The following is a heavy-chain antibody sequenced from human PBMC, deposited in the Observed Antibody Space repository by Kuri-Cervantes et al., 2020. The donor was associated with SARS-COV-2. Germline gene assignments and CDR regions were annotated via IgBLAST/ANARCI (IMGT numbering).Heavy chain of an antibody. CDR1: GFTFSSYG. CDR3: AKDRVGVQDS. Sequence: GESLKISCAASGFTFSSYGMHWVRLAPGKGLEWVAFISYDGSSEYYAVSVRGRFTVSRDNSKNTLYLQVNSLRADDTAVYYCAKDRVGVQDSWGQGTQVTVSS. CDR2: ISYDGSSE. D-gene: IGHD2-21*01. J-gene: IGHJ5*01. V-gene: IGHV3-30*18.